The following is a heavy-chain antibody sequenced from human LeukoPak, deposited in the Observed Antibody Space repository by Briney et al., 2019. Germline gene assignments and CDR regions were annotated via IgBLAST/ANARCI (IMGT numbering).Heavy chain of an antibody. CDR3: TTDSGYNWNYGRSADY. D-gene: IGHD1-7*01. J-gene: IGHJ4*02. CDR2: IKSKTDGGTT. CDR1: GFTFSNAW. V-gene: IGHV3-15*01. Sequence: GGSLRPSCAASGFTFSNAWMSWVRQAPGKGLEWVGRIKSKTDGGTTDYAAPVKGRFTISRDDSKNTLYLQMNSLKTEDTAVYYCTTDSGYNWNYGRSADYWGQGTLVTVSS.